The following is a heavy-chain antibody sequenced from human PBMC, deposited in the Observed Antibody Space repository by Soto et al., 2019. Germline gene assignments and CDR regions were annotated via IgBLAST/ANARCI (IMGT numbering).Heavy chain of an antibody. J-gene: IGHJ4*02. D-gene: IGHD1-26*01. CDR1: GFTFSDYY. V-gene: IGHV3-11*06. CDR3: ARAQWELDY. CDR2: ISTTGSFT. Sequence: GGSLRLSCAASGFTFSDYYMSWIRQAPGKGLEWVSFISTTGSFTNYADSLKGRFTISRDNAKNSLYLQINSLRADDTAVYYCARAQWELDYWGQGTLVTVSS.